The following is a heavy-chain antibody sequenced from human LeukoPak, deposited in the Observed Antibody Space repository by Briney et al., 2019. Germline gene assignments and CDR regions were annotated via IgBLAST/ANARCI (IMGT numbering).Heavy chain of an antibody. CDR3: ARHLYYYGSGSYSMYFYYFMDV. V-gene: IGHV4-39*01. J-gene: IGHJ6*03. CDR2: IYYSGNT. D-gene: IGHD3-10*01. Sequence: SETLSLTCTASGASISSTTYYWGWIRQPPGKGLEWIGSIYYSGNTYYNPSLRSRVTISVDRSINQFSLKLSSATAADTAVYYCARHLYYYGSGSYSMYFYYFMDVWGKGTTVTVSS. CDR1: GASISSTTYY.